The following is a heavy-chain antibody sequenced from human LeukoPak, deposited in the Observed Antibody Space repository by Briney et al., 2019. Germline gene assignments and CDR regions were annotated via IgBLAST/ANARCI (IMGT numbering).Heavy chain of an antibody. CDR3: AKGPYCGGDCHSPYGYYMDV. V-gene: IGHV3-23*01. CDR1: GFTFSSYA. D-gene: IGHD2-21*01. J-gene: IGHJ6*03. Sequence: TGGSLRLSCAASGFTFSSYAMSWVRQAPGKGLEWVSAISGSGGSTYYVGSVKGRFTISRDHSKNTLYLQMNSLRAEDTAVYYCAKGPYCGGDCHSPYGYYMDVWGKGTTVTVSS. CDR2: ISGSGGST.